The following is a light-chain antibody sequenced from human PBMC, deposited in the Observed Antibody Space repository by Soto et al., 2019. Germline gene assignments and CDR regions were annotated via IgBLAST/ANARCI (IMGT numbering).Light chain of an antibody. V-gene: IGKV3-20*01. J-gene: IGKJ5*01. CDR3: QQYGSSLIT. Sequence: EIVLTQSPGTLSLSPGERATLSCRASQSVSSSYLAWYQKKPGQAPRLVIYGASSRATGIPDRFSGSGSGTDFNLTISRLEPEDFAVYYCQQYGSSLITFGQGTRLEIK. CDR2: GAS. CDR1: QSVSSSY.